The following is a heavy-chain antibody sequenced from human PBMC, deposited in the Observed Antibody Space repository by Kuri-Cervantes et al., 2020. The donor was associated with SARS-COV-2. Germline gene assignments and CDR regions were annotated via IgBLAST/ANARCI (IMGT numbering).Heavy chain of an antibody. Sequence: SETLSLTCAVSGYSISSGYYWGWIRQPPGKGLEWLGSIYPSGSTYYNPSLKSRVTISVDTSKHQFSLKLSSVTAADTAVYYCARRTVGHFDLWGRGTLVTVS. J-gene: IGHJ2*01. V-gene: IGHV4-38-2*01. D-gene: IGHD3-16*01. CDR1: GYSISSGYY. CDR3: ARRTVGHFDL. CDR2: IYPSGST.